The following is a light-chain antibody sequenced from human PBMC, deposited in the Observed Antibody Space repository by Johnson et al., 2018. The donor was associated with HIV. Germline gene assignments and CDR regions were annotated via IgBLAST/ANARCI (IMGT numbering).Light chain of an antibody. CDR1: SSNIGNNY. CDR3: ETWDTSFSAGV. Sequence: QSVLTQPPSVSAAPGQKVTIFCSGSSSNIGNNYVSWYQQVPGTAPKLLIYENNKRPSGIPDRFSGSKSGTSATLGITGLQTGDEADYYCETWDTSFSAGVFGTGTKVTVL. J-gene: IGLJ1*01. V-gene: IGLV1-51*02. CDR2: ENN.